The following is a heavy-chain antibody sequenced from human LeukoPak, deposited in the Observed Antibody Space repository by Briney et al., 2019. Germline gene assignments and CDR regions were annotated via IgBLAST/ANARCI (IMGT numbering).Heavy chain of an antibody. D-gene: IGHD3-10*02. Sequence: GGSLRLSCAASGFTFSSYAMSWVRQAPGKGLEWVSGTRGGSTYYADSVKGRFTISRDNSKNTLYLQMNSLRAEDTALYYCAKLGGYNVNSPIDYWGQGTLVTASS. CDR2: TRGGST. V-gene: IGHV3-23*01. CDR1: GFTFSSYA. J-gene: IGHJ4*02. CDR3: AKLGGYNVNSPIDY.